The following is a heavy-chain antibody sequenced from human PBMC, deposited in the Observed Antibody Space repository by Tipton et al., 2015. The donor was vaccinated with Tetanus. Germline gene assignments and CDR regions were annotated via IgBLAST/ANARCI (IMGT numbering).Heavy chain of an antibody. CDR2: INTDNGNT. Sequence: QLVQSGTEVKKPGASVKVSCKASGYTFLNYGITWVRQAPGQGLEWMGWINTDNGNTNYAQKFQGRVTVTTDTSTTTAYMELRSLRSDDTALYYGAREDYVTAVDYWGQGTLVTVSS. J-gene: IGHJ4*02. V-gene: IGHV1-18*01. D-gene: IGHD2-21*02. CDR1: GYTFLNYG. CDR3: AREDYVTAVDY.